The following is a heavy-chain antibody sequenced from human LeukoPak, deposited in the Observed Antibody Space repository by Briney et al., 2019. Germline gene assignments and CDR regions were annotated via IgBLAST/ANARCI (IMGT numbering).Heavy chain of an antibody. V-gene: IGHV4-34*01. CDR2: INHSGST. CDR3: ARLRASPSYSNYVRLPGYYFDY. CDR1: GGSFSGYY. Sequence: SETLSLTCAAYGGSFSGYYWSWIRQPPGKGLEWIGAINHSGSTNYNPSLKSRVTISVDTTKNQFSLKLSSVTAADTAVYYCARLRASPSYSNYVRLPGYYFDYWGQGTLVTVS. J-gene: IGHJ4*02. D-gene: IGHD4-11*01.